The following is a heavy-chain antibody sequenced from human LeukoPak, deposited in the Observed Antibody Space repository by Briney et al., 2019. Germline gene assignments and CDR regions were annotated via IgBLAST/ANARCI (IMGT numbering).Heavy chain of an antibody. CDR1: GGSISSSNYY. Sequence: SETLSLTCTVSGGSISSSNYYWSWIRQPAGKGLEWIGRIYASGSTNYNPSLKSRVTISVDTSKNQFSLKLNSVTAADTAVYYCARAVGATKSNNWFDPWGQGTLVTVSS. D-gene: IGHD1-26*01. V-gene: IGHV4-61*02. J-gene: IGHJ5*02. CDR3: ARAVGATKSNNWFDP. CDR2: IYASGST.